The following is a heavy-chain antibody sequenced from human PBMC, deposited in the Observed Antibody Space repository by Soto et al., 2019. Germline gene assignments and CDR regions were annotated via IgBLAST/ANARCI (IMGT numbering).Heavy chain of an antibody. D-gene: IGHD2-2*01. Sequence: SETLSLTCAVSGDTISTGGYSWAWIRQPPGKPLEWIGHTYHSGNPYYNPSLKSRVIISVDRSKNQFSLKLSSVTAADTAVYYCASPHCSSTSCYGGRPMDVWGQGTTVTVSS. J-gene: IGHJ6*02. V-gene: IGHV4-30-2*01. CDR2: TYHSGNP. CDR3: ASPHCSSTSCYGGRPMDV. CDR1: GDTISTGGYS.